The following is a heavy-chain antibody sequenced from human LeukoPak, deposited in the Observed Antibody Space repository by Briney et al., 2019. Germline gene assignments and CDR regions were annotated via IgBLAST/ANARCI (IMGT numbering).Heavy chain of an antibody. CDR3: ARATYYDFWSGPLLGY. J-gene: IGHJ4*02. D-gene: IGHD3-3*01. CDR2: IYYSGST. V-gene: IGHV4-39*01. CDR1: GGSVSGTGYY. Sequence: PSETLSLTCSVSGGSVSGTGYYWGWIRQPPGKGLEWIGSIYYSGSTYYNPSLKSRVTISVDTSKNQFSLKLSSVTAADTAVYYCARATYYDFWSGPLLGYWGQGTLVTVSS.